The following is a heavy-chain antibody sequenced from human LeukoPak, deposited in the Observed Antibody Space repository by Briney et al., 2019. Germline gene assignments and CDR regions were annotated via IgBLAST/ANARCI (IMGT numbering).Heavy chain of an antibody. J-gene: IGHJ3*02. CDR1: GFTFSSYG. D-gene: IGHD3-22*01. Sequence: PGGSLRLSCAASGFTFSSYGMSWVRQAPGKGLEWASGISGSGGRTYYADSVKGRFTISRDNSKNTLYLQMNSLRAEDTAVYYCAKDYYYDSTAYLIFGTFDIWGQGTMVTVSS. V-gene: IGHV3-23*01. CDR2: ISGSGGRT. CDR3: AKDYYYDSTAYLIFGTFDI.